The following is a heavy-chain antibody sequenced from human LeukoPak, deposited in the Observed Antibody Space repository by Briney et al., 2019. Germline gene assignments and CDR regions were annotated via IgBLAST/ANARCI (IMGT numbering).Heavy chain of an antibody. J-gene: IGHJ4*02. V-gene: IGHV1-69*13. CDR2: IIPIFGTA. CDR1: GGTFSSYA. D-gene: IGHD3-10*01. CDR3: ARVRSYGSGSYYSYYFDY. Sequence: SVKVSCKASGGTFSSYAIRWVRQAPGQGLEWMGGIIPIFGTANYAQKFQGRVTITADESTSTAYMELSSLRSEDTAVYSCARVRSYGSGSYYSYYFDYWGQGTLVTVSS.